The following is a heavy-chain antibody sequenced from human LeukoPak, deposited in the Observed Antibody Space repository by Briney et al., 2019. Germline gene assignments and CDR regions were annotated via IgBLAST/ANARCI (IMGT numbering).Heavy chain of an antibody. J-gene: IGHJ4*02. Sequence: GGSLRLSCAASGFTFSSYDMTWVRQAPGKGLEWVSAISGSGGSTYYADSVKGRFTISRDNSKNTLYLQMNSLRAEDTAVYYCAKDRGDYYDSSGYDYWGQGTLVTVSS. D-gene: IGHD3-22*01. CDR1: GFTFSSYD. CDR3: AKDRGDYYDSSGYDY. CDR2: ISGSGGST. V-gene: IGHV3-23*01.